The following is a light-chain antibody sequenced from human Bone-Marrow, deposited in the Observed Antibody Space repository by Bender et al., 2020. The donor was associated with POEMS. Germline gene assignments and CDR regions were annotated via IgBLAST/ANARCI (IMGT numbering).Light chain of an antibody. CDR1: SSNIGAHA. J-gene: IGLJ3*02. V-gene: IGLV1-44*01. Sequence: QSVLTQPPSASGTPGQRVTISCSGGSSNIGAHAVNWYQHLPGTALKLLIYSSHRRPSEVPDRFSGSRSGTSASLAISGLQSEDEADYYCAVWDDSLNGWVFGGGTKLTVL. CDR3: AVWDDSLNGWV. CDR2: SSH.